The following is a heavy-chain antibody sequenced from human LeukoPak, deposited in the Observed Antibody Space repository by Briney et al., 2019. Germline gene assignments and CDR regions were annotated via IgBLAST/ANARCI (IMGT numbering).Heavy chain of an antibody. CDR2: IIPIFGTA. V-gene: IGHV1-69*05. Sequence: ASVKVSCKASGGTFSSYAISWVRQAHGQGLEWMGRIIPIFGTANYAQKFQGRVTITTDESTSTAYMELSSLRSEDTAVYYCARDWNYYYDSSGYYLDAFDIWGQGTMVTVSS. J-gene: IGHJ3*02. CDR3: ARDWNYYYDSSGYYLDAFDI. CDR1: GGTFSSYA. D-gene: IGHD3-22*01.